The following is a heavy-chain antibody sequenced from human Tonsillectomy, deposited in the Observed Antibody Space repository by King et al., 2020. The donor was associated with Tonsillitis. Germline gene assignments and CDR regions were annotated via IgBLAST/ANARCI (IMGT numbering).Heavy chain of an antibody. J-gene: IGHJ4*02. CDR1: GFTFDDYA. CDR2: VSWNSGSV. D-gene: IGHD3-22*01. V-gene: IGHV3-9*01. Sequence: EVQLVESGGGLVQPGRSLRLSCAASGFTFDDYAMHWVRQAPGKGLEWGSSVSWNSGSVGYAESVKGRFTISRDNAKNSLYLQMKSLRADDTALYYCAKVFDSSGYYNYFDYWGQGTLVTVSS. CDR3: AKVFDSSGYYNYFDY.